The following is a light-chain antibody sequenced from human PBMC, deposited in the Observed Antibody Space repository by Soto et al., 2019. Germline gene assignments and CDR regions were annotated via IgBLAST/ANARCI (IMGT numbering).Light chain of an antibody. Sequence: EIVMTQSPATLSVSPGERATLSCTASHYVYSNVAWFQQRPGQAPRLLISRASTRATGTPARFSGSGSGTDFTLTITSLQSEDFSLYYCQQYHNLWTFGQGTEVEI. J-gene: IGKJ1*01. V-gene: IGKV3-15*01. CDR2: RAS. CDR3: QQYHNLWT. CDR1: HYVYSN.